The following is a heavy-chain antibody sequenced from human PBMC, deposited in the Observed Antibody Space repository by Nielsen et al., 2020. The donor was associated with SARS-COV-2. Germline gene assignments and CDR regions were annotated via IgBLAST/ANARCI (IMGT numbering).Heavy chain of an antibody. CDR1: GYTFKRNA. V-gene: IGHV7-4-1*02. CDR2: INTNTGNP. D-gene: IGHD5-24*01. Sequence: ASVKVSCKASGYTFKRNAMNWVRQAPGQGLEWMGWINTNTGNPTYAQGFTSRFVFSLDTSVSTAFLGISSLKTEDTAVYYCARDRGDGYNSRVDYWGQGTLVTVSS. CDR3: ARDRGDGYNSRVDY. J-gene: IGHJ4*02.